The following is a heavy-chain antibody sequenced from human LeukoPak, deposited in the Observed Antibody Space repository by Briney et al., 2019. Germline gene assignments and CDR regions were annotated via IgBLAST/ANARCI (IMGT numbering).Heavy chain of an antibody. J-gene: IGHJ5*02. CDR3: AHRETVALSFDP. CDR1: GFSLSTSGVG. V-gene: IGHV2-5*02. D-gene: IGHD4-11*01. Sequence: SGPTLVKPTQTLTLTCTFSGFSLSTSGVGVGWIRQPPGKALEWLALIYWDDDKRYSPSLKSRLTITKDTSKNQVVLTMTNVDPVDTATYYCAHRETVALSFDPWGQGTLVTVSS. CDR2: IYWDDDK.